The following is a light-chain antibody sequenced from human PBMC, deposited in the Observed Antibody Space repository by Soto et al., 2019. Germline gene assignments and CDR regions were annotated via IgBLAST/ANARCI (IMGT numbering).Light chain of an antibody. Sequence: QSALNQPASVSGSPGQSITISCTGTSSDVGSYNLVSWYQQHPGKAPKLMIYEGSKRPSGVSNRFSGSKSGNTASLTISGLQAEDEADYYCCSYAGSSIHVVFGGGTKLTVL. J-gene: IGLJ2*01. V-gene: IGLV2-23*01. CDR3: CSYAGSSIHVV. CDR1: SSDVGSYNL. CDR2: EGS.